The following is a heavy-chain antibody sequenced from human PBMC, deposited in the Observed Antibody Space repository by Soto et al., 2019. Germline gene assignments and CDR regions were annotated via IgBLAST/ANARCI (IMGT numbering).Heavy chain of an antibody. J-gene: IGHJ4*02. CDR1: GGSVSSGDYY. V-gene: IGHV4-31*03. D-gene: IGHD1-1*01. CDR3: ATTVGSGPPGDY. CDR2: ISYTGST. Sequence: QVHLQESGPGLVKPSQTLSLNCTVSGGSVSSGDYYWTWILQHPWKGLEWIGYISYTGSTYYNPSLESRVSISVDTSRTNFSLRLNSVTAADTAVYYCATTVGSGPPGDYWGQGTLVTVSS.